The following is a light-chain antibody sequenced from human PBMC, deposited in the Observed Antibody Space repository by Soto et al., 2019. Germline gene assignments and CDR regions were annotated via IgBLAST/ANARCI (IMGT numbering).Light chain of an antibody. Sequence: QSVLTQPPSVSGAPGQRVTISCTGSSSNIGAGYDVHWYQQLPGTAPKRLIYGNSNRPSGVPDRFSGSKSGTSASLAITWLQAEDEADYYCQSYDSSLRAYAEFGGGTQLTVL. V-gene: IGLV1-40*01. CDR1: SSNIGAGYD. J-gene: IGLJ7*01. CDR2: GNS. CDR3: QSYDSSLRAYAE.